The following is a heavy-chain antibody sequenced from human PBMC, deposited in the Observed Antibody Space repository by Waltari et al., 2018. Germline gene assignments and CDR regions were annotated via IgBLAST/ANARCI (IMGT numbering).Heavy chain of an antibody. CDR2: IYHSGST. V-gene: IGHV4-38-2*01. CDR1: GYSISSGYY. CDR3: ARPIDYGSGSYYFDY. Sequence: QVQLQESGPGLVKPSETLSLTCAVSGYSISSGYYWGWLRQPPGKGLEWIGSIYHSGSTYYNPSLKSRVTISVDTSKNQFSLKLSSVTAADTAVYYCARPIDYGSGSYYFDYWGQGTLVTVSS. J-gene: IGHJ4*02. D-gene: IGHD3-10*01.